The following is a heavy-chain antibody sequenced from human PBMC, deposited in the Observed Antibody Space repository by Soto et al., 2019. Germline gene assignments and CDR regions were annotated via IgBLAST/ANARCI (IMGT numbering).Heavy chain of an antibody. CDR3: AGSVLGYYDSSGLDAGDI. D-gene: IGHD3-22*01. CDR1: GGSFSISSCC. Sequence: SETLSLTCTVSGGSFSISSCCWIRIRQPPGNWREGIGSIYYSGSTSYNPSLKRGVTISVHTSKNQFSLKLSSVTAADTAVYYCAGSVLGYYDSSGLDAGDIGGQGTMVTVSS. CDR2: IYYSGST. V-gene: IGHV4-39*07. J-gene: IGHJ3*02.